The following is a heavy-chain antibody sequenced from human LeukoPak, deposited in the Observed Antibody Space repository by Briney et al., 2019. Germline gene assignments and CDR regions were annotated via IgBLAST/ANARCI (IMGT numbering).Heavy chain of an antibody. CDR2: ISPDRT. CDR3: VKEHVDRAFTRSFEI. J-gene: IGHJ3*02. D-gene: IGHD3-10*01. CDR1: GFTFSSYA. Sequence: PGGSLRLSCAASGFTFSSYAMSWVRQAPGKGLEWVSAISPDRTYYADSVRGRFTISRDTYKNTVDLHINSPRAEDTAIYYCVKEHVDRAFTRSFEIWGQGTVVTVSS. V-gene: IGHV3-23*01.